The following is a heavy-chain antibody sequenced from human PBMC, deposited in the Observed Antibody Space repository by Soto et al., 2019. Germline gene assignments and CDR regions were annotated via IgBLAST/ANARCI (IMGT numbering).Heavy chain of an antibody. V-gene: IGHV3-23*01. D-gene: IGHD3-10*01. Sequence: EVQLLESGGVLVQPGESLRLSCAASGFTFSNYAMSWVRKAPGTGLEWVSTISGSGGTTYYADSVKGRFTISRDNSKNTLYLKMKSLGADDTALYYCARDRSIKECASGFYVWGQGPLVTVSS. CDR3: ARDRSIKECASGFYV. CDR2: ISGSGGTT. CDR1: GFTFSNYA. J-gene: IGHJ4*02.